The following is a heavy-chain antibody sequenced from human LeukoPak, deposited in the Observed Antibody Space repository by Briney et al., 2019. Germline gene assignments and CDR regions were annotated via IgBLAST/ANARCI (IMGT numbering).Heavy chain of an antibody. V-gene: IGHV3-21*01. CDR3: ARRVSDYGDYFDY. CDR1: GFIFSDYS. CDR2: ISTSSYYI. Sequence: GGSLRLSCAASGFIFSDYSMNWVRQAPGKGLEWVSSISTSSYYIYYADSVKGRFTISRDNAKNSLYLQMNSLRVEDTAVYYCARRVSDYGDYFDYWGQGTLVTVSS. D-gene: IGHD4-17*01. J-gene: IGHJ4*02.